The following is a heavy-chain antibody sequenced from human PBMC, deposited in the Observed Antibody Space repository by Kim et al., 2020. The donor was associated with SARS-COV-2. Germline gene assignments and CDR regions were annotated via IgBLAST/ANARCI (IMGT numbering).Heavy chain of an antibody. D-gene: IGHD6-13*01. V-gene: IGHV2-5*01. CDR3: AHNRYSRNSEFDF. J-gene: IGHJ4*02. Sequence: RYSPSLKSRLTITKDTSKNQVVLTLANMDPVDTATYYCAHNRYSRNSEFDFWGQGTLVTVSS.